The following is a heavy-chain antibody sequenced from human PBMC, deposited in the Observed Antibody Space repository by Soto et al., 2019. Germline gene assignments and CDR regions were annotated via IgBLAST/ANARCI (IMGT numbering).Heavy chain of an antibody. D-gene: IGHD3-3*01. CDR1: GYSISSGYY. Sequence: SETLSLTCAVSGYSISSGYYWGWIRQPPGKGLEWIGSIYHSGSTYYNPSLKSRVTISVDTSKNQFSLKLSSVTAADTAVYYCAIDSYYDFWSGSSNPYCMDVWGRGTMVTVSS. CDR2: IYHSGST. J-gene: IGHJ6*02. CDR3: AIDSYYDFWSGSSNPYCMDV. V-gene: IGHV4-38-2*02.